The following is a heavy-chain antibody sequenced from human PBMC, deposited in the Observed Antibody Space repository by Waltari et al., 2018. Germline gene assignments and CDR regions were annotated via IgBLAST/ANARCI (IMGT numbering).Heavy chain of an antibody. Sequence: QVLLVESGGGVVQPGKSLRLSCAASGFTFSTYGMHWVRQAPGKGLEWVAAISYDENNKNEADSVKGRFTISRDNSKNTLYLQLNSLRAEDTAAFYCARSRGGSLKQWLVHPSGLLEFWGQGTLVTVSS. V-gene: IGHV3-30*03. CDR2: ISYDENNK. J-gene: IGHJ4*02. D-gene: IGHD6-19*01. CDR1: GFTFSTYG. CDR3: ARSRGGSLKQWLVHPSGLLEF.